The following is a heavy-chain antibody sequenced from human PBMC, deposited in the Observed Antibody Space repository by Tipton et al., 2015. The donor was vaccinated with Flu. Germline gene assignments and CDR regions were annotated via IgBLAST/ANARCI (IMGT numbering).Heavy chain of an antibody. CDR2: VYHTGIT. CDR1: GYSISSGYY. D-gene: IGHD3-10*01. J-gene: IGHJ4*02. CDR3: AREGANYYGSGIRFDS. V-gene: IGHV4-38-2*02. Sequence: LRLSCTVSGYSISSGYYWGWIRQPPGKGLEWIGSVYHTGITYSTPSLRSRITISVDTSKNLFSLKMTSVSAADPAMYYCAREGANYYGSGIRFDSWGQGILVNVAS.